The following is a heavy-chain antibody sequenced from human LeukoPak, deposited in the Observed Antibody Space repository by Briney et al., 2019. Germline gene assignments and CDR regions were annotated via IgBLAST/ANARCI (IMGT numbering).Heavy chain of an antibody. CDR2: ISGSGGST. Sequence: EGSLRLSCAASGFTFSSYAMSWVRQAPGKGLEWVSAISGSGGSTYYADSVKGRFTISRDNSKNTLYLQMNSLRAEDTAVYYCAKVRVGDYDYVWGSYRSYAFGDWGQGTLVTVSS. CDR3: AKVRVGDYDYVWGSYRSYAFGD. D-gene: IGHD3-16*02. CDR1: GFTFSSYA. V-gene: IGHV3-23*01. J-gene: IGHJ4*02.